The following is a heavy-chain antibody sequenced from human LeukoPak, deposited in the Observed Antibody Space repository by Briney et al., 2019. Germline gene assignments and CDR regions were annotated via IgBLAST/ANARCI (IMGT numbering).Heavy chain of an antibody. CDR2: ITGSGGST. CDR1: AFTFSNYA. D-gene: IGHD3-3*01. J-gene: IGHJ3*02. Sequence: GGSLRLSCAASAFTFSNYAMSWVRQSPGKGLEWVSAITGSGGSTFYADSVRGRFTISRDNSKNTLYLQMNSLRAEDTAVYYCAKDRYDFWSGSPGAFDIWGQGTKVTVSS. CDR3: AKDRYDFWSGSPGAFDI. V-gene: IGHV3-23*01.